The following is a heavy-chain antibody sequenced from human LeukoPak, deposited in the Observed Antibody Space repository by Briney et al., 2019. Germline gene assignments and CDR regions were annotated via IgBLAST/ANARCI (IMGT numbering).Heavy chain of an antibody. CDR3: ARVRRQWLVHDAFDI. CDR2: IKQDGSEK. V-gene: IGHV3-7*01. D-gene: IGHD6-19*01. J-gene: IGHJ3*02. CDR1: GFTFSSYW. Sequence: GGSLRLSCAASGFTFSSYWMSWVRQAPGKGLEWVANIKQDGSEKYYVDSVKGRFTISRDNAKNSLYLQMNSLRAEDTAVYYCARVRRQWLVHDAFDIWGQGTMVTVSS.